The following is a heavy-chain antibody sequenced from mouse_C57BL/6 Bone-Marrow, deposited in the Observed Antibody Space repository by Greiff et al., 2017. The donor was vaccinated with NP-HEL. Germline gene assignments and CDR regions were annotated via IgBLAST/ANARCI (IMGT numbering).Heavy chain of an antibody. J-gene: IGHJ3*01. Sequence: QVQLQQSGAELVRPGSSVKLSCKASGYTFTSYWMDWVKQRPGQGLEWIGNIYPSDSETHYNQKFKDKATLTVDKSSSTAYMQLSSLTSEDSAVYYCARRSGYGDPWFAYWGQGTLVTVSA. CDR2: IYPSDSET. CDR3: ARRSGYGDPWFAY. CDR1: GYTFTSYW. V-gene: IGHV1-61*01. D-gene: IGHD3-2*02.